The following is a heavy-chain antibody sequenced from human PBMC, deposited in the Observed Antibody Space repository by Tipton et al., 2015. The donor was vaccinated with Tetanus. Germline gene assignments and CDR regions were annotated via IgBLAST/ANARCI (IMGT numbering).Heavy chain of an antibody. CDR2: ISGSGAS. CDR3: ASHHQYDIHGYLIPFDP. Sequence: GLVKPSETLSLTCTVSGASLRGGDFHWSWIRQPPGKGLEWLAYISGSGASNSNYYLKSRITMTHDTSRNHFSLRLTAVTAADTAVYYCASHHQYDIHGYLIPFDPWGQGTVVTVSS. CDR1: GASLRGGDFH. D-gene: IGHD5-18*01. V-gene: IGHV4-61*03. J-gene: IGHJ5*02.